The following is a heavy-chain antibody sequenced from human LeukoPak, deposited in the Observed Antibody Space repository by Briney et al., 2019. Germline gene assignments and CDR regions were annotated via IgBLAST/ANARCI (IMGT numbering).Heavy chain of an antibody. J-gene: IGHJ5*02. CDR3: ARGAAAGPYNWFDP. CDR2: IYYSGST. V-gene: IGHV4-59*01. D-gene: IGHD6-13*01. Sequence: PSETLSLTCTVSGGSISSYYWSWIRQPPGKGLEWIGYIYYSGSTNYNPSLKSRVTISVDTSKNQLSLKLSSVTAADTAVYYCARGAAAGPYNWFDPWGQGTLVTVSS. CDR1: GGSISSYY.